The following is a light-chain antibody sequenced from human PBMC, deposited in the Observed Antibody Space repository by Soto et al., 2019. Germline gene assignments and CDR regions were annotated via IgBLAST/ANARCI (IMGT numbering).Light chain of an antibody. V-gene: IGLV2-14*01. CDR1: SSDVGGYNY. J-gene: IGLJ2*01. CDR3: CLYSGSTVI. CDR2: EVS. Sequence: QSALTQPASVSGSPGQSITISCTATSSDVGGYNYVSWYQQHPGKAPKLMIYEVSNRPSGVSNRLSGSKSGNTASLTISGLQAEDEGDYYCCLYSGSTVIFGGGTKLTVL.